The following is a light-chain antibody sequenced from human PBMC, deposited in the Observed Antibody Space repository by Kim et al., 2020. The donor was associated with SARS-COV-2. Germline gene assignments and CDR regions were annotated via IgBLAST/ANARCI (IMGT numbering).Light chain of an antibody. V-gene: IGLV1-40*01. CDR1: RSNIGAGYD. J-gene: IGLJ3*02. CDR2: GHN. CDR3: QSYDTNFSGYWV. Sequence: QSVLAQPPSVSGAPGQRVTISCTGSRSNIGAGYDVHWYQQLPGQAPKLLTYGHNNRPSGVPDRFSASMSGTSASLAITGLQAEDDAEYYCQSYDTNFSGYWVFGGGTQLTVL.